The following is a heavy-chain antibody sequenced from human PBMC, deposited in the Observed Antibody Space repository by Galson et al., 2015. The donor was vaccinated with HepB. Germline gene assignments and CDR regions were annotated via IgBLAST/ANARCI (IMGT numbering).Heavy chain of an antibody. CDR3: ARDQLTRTVTTSRSRPRGPDYYYGMDV. V-gene: IGHV3-30-3*01. CDR2: ISYDGSNK. CDR1: GFTFSSYA. J-gene: IGHJ6*02. Sequence: SLRLSCAASGFTFSSYAMHWVRQAPGKGLEWVAVISYDGSNKYYADSVKGRFTISRDNSKNTLYLQMNSLRAEDTAVYYCARDQLTRTVTTSRSRPRGPDYYYGMDVWGQGTTVTVSS. D-gene: IGHD4-11*01.